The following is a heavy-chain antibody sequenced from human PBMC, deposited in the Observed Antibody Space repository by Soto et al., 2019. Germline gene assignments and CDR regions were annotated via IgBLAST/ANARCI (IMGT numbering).Heavy chain of an antibody. Sequence: SETLSLTCTVSGGSVSSGSYFWSWIRQPPGKGLEWIGYIYYSGSTNYNPSLKSRVTISVDTSKNQFSLKLSSVTAADTAVYYCARAPYNHDDGDFDFWGQGTLVTVSS. CDR2: IYYSGST. J-gene: IGHJ4*02. V-gene: IGHV4-61*01. CDR3: ARAPYNHDDGDFDF. D-gene: IGHD1-1*01. CDR1: GGSVSSGSYF.